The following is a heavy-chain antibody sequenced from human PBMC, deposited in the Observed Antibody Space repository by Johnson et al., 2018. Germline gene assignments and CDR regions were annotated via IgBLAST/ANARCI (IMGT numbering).Heavy chain of an antibody. CDR3: GKANAGSQTHWQAFEI. Sequence: VQLVESGGGLVQPGRSLRLSCAASGFTFDDYAMHWVRQAPGKGLEWVSGISWNSGSIGYADSVKGRFTISRDNAKNSLYLQMNSLRAEDTALYYCGKANAGSQTHWQAFEIWGQGTMVTVAS. V-gene: IGHV3-9*01. D-gene: IGHD1-26*01. CDR1: GFTFDDYA. J-gene: IGHJ3*02. CDR2: ISWNSGSI.